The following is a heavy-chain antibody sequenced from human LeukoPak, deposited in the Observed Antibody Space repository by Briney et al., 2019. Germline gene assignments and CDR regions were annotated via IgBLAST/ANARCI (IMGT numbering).Heavy chain of an antibody. Sequence: GGSLRLSCAASGFTFSNAWMSWVRQAPGKGLEWVGRIKSKTDGGTTDYAAPVKGRFTISRDDSKNTLYLQMNSLKTEDTAVYYCTIRGSYSRFPYYYYYMDVWGKGTTVTISS. CDR2: IKSKTDGGTT. J-gene: IGHJ6*03. CDR1: GFTFSNAW. CDR3: TIRGSYSRFPYYYYYMDV. D-gene: IGHD1-26*01. V-gene: IGHV3-15*01.